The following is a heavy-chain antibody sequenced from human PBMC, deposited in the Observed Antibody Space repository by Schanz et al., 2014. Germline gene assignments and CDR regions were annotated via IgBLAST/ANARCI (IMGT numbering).Heavy chain of an antibody. V-gene: IGHV3-23*01. D-gene: IGHD6-25*01. CDR1: TFTFDHYA. Sequence: EVQLLESGGGLVQPGGSLRLSCSASTFTFDHYAMTWVRQAPGKGLEWISAISGSGGSTYYADSVKGRFTISRDNTKTALYLQMNSLRAEDTAVYYCARIGGSGFDYWAQGTLVTVSS. CDR2: ISGSGGST. CDR3: ARIGGSGFDY. J-gene: IGHJ4*02.